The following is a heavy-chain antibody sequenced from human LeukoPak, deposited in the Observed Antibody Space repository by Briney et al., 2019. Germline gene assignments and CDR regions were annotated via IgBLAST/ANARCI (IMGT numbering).Heavy chain of an antibody. Sequence: GASVKVSCKASGDTFRSDVFSWVRQAPAQGLEWMGGIIPVFNAPKYAQKFQGRVTIIADESTTTAYMELSSLRSEDTAIYYCATTSPGTTVAKNAFDIWGQGTMVTVSS. CDR3: ATTSPGTTVAKNAFDI. CDR1: GDTFRSDV. CDR2: IIPVFNAP. J-gene: IGHJ3*02. V-gene: IGHV1-69*13. D-gene: IGHD4-17*01.